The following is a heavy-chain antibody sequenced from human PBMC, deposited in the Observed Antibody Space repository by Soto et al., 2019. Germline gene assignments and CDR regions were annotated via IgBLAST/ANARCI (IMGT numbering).Heavy chain of an antibody. CDR2: IIPIFGTA. Sequence: EASFKVSCRPSEGPSSSYPIRWVQQAPGKGLEGMGGIIPIFGTANYAQKFQGRVTITADESTSTAYMELSRLRSEDTAVYYCARGRGAAAAGTYNWFDPWGQGTLVTVSS. J-gene: IGHJ5*02. D-gene: IGHD6-13*01. CDR1: EGPSSSYP. V-gene: IGHV1-69*13. CDR3: ARGRGAAAAGTYNWFDP.